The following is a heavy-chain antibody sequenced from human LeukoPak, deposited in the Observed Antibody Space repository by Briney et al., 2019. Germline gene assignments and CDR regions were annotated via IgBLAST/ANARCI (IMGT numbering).Heavy chain of an antibody. Sequence: SKTLSLTCTVSGGSISSSSYYWGWIRQPPGKGLEWIGSIYYSGSTYYNPSLKSRVTISVDTSKNQFSLRLSSVTAADTALYYCARHAYDFWSGYQTNNWFDPWGQGTLVTVSS. CDR2: IYYSGST. CDR3: ARHAYDFWSGYQTNNWFDP. D-gene: IGHD3-3*01. J-gene: IGHJ5*02. V-gene: IGHV4-39*01. CDR1: GGSISSSSYY.